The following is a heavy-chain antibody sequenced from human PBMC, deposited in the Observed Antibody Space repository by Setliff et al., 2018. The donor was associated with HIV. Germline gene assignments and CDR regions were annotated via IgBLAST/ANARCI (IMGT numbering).Heavy chain of an antibody. D-gene: IGHD6-13*01. CDR2: IYHSGNT. Sequence: SETLSLTCTVSGGFISTGCYSWSWIRQPPGKGLEWIGYIYHSGNTYYNPSLKSRVSISVARSKNHFSPRLSSVTAADTAVYYCARGGSRGSWYWDYWGQGTLVTVSS. V-gene: IGHV4-30-2*01. CDR3: ARGGSRGSWYWDY. CDR1: GGFISTGCYS. J-gene: IGHJ4*02.